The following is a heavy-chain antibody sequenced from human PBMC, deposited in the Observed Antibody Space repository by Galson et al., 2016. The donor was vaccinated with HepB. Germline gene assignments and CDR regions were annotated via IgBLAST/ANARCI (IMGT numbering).Heavy chain of an antibody. J-gene: IGHJ4*02. CDR2: IYTSGCT. Sequence: TLSLTCTVSGGSISRGSYYWSWIRQPAGKGLEWIGRIYTSGCTNYNPSLKSRVTISVDTSKNQFSLKLRSVAVADTAVYYCARSPRLTVGQGVFSVGFAYWGQRVLVTVSS. V-gene: IGHV4-61*02. CDR3: ARSPRLTVGQGVFSVGFAY. D-gene: IGHD3-10*01. CDR1: GGSISRGSYY.